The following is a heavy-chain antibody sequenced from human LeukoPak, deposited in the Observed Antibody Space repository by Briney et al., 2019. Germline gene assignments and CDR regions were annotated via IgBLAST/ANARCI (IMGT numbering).Heavy chain of an antibody. CDR3: TRDPFLSAAGQT. J-gene: IGHJ4*02. CDR1: GFTFSDYY. D-gene: IGHD6-13*01. V-gene: IGHV3-11*01. Sequence: GSLRLSCAVSGFTFSDYYMSWIRQAPGKGLEWVLYISSSGSTIYYADSVKGRFTISRDNAKNSLYLQMNSLRAEDTAVYYCTRDPFLSAAGQTWGQGTLVTVSS. CDR2: ISSSGSTI.